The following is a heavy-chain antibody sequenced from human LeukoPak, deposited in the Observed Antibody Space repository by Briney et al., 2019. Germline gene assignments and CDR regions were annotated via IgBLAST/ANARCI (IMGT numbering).Heavy chain of an antibody. CDR2: IYYSGST. J-gene: IGHJ4*02. CDR1: GGSISSSSYY. Sequence: SETLSLTCTVSGGSISSSSYYWGWIRQPPGRGLEWIGSIYYSGSTYYNPSLKSRVTISVDTSKNQFSLKLSSVTAADTAVYYCARHVFRSGYYDYWGQGTLVTVSS. V-gene: IGHV4-39*01. D-gene: IGHD3-3*01. CDR3: ARHVFRSGYYDY.